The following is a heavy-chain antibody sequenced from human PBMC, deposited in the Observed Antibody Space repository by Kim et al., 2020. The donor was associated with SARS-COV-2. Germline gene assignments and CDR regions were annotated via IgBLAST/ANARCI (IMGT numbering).Heavy chain of an antibody. CDR2: ISSNGGST. J-gene: IGHJ4*02. V-gene: IGHV3-64*01. CDR3: ARVTSHYAFDY. CDR1: GFTFSSYA. D-gene: IGHD2-2*01. Sequence: GGSLRLSCAASGFTFSSYAIHWVRQAPGKGLEYVSSISSNGGSTYYANSVRGRFTISRDNSNNTLYLQMGSLRAEDMAVYYCARVTSHYAFDYWGQGTLV.